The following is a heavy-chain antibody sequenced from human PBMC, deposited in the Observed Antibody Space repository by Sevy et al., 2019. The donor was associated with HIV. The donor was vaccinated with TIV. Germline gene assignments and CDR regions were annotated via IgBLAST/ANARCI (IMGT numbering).Heavy chain of an antibody. V-gene: IGHV3-48*03. CDR2: ISSSGSII. CDR3: AGDTSNWYGFDY. CDR1: GFTFRNYE. J-gene: IGHJ4*02. D-gene: IGHD6-13*01. Sequence: GGSLRLSCAASGFTFRNYEMNWVRQAPGKGLEWVSYISSSGSIIKYADSVKGRFTISRDNAKRSLYLQMNSLRAEDTAVYYWAGDTSNWYGFDYWGKGTLVTVSS.